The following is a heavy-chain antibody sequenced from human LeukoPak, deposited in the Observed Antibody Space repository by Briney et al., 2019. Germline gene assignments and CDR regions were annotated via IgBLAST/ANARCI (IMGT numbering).Heavy chain of an antibody. CDR3: AREIVVVVAATPYGMDV. CDR1: GYTFTSYD. J-gene: IGHJ6*02. CDR2: MNPNSGNT. D-gene: IGHD2-15*01. V-gene: IGHV1-8*01. Sequence: GASVKVSCKASGYTFTSYDINWVRQATGQGLEWMGWMNPNSGNTGYAQKFQGRVTMTRNTSISTAYMELSRLRSDDTAIYYCAREIVVVVAATPYGMDVWGQGTTVTVSS.